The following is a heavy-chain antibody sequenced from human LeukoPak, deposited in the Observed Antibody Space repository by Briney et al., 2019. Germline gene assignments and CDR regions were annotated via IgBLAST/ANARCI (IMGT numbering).Heavy chain of an antibody. CDR1: GYTFIGYF. D-gene: IGHD1-26*01. CDR2: IIPNSGDT. CDR3: ARGGRWELPRPYAFDI. J-gene: IGHJ3*02. Sequence: ASVKVSCKASGYTFIGYFIHWVRQAPGQGLEWMGWIIPNSGDTNYAQNLQGRVTMTTDTSTSTAYMELRSLRSDDTAVYYCARGGRWELPRPYAFDIWGQGTMVTVSS. V-gene: IGHV1-18*04.